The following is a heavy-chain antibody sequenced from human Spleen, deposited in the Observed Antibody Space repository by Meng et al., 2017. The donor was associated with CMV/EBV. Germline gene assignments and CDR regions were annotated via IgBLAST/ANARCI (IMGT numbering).Heavy chain of an antibody. V-gene: IGHV5-51*01. CDR3: ARQGRIAAAVGGIDP. CDR1: GYMFSNYW. Sequence: KVSCKGSGYMFSNYWIGWVRQMPGKGLEWMGIIYPGDSDTRYSPSFQGQVTISADKSISTAYLQWSSLKASDTAMYYCARQGRIAAAVGGIDPWGQGTLVTVSS. J-gene: IGHJ5*02. D-gene: IGHD6-13*01. CDR2: IYPGDSDT.